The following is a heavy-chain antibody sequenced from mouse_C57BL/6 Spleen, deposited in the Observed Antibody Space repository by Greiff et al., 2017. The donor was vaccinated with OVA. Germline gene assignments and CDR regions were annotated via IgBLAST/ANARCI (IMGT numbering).Heavy chain of an antibody. CDR2: IYPGDGDT. CDR1: GYAFSSSW. V-gene: IGHV1-82*01. CDR3: ARSDAMDY. J-gene: IGHJ4*01. Sequence: VQLQQSGPELVKPEASVKISCKASGYAFSSSWMNWVKQRPGKGLEWIGRIYPGDGDTNYNGKFKGKATLTADKSSSTAYMQLSSLTSEDSAVYFCARSDAMDYWGQGTSVTVSS.